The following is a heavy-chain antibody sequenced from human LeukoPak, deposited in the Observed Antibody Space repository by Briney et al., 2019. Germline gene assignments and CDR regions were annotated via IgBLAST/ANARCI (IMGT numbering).Heavy chain of an antibody. J-gene: IGHJ3*02. V-gene: IGHV4-59*12. CDR3: ARYQAGGNAFDI. Sequence: SETLSLTCSVSGGSLTYYYWTWIRQPPGRRPEWIGFIYYSGSTNYNPSLESRVAFSVDTSKNQVSLKLSSVTAADTAVYYCARYQAGGNAFDIWGQGTMVTVSS. CDR1: GGSLTYYY. CDR2: IYYSGST. D-gene: IGHD3-16*01.